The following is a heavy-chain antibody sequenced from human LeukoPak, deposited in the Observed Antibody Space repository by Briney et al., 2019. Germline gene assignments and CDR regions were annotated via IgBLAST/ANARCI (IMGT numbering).Heavy chain of an antibody. CDR2: IIPICGAA. CDR3: ARVRDQYSSSWYWFFQH. V-gene: IGHV1-69*01. D-gene: IGHD6-13*01. Sequence: SVKVSCKSSVGTFSSYAVSWVRQAPVEELEWVGGIIPICGAANYAQKFQGRVTITADESTSTAYMELSSLRSEDTAVYYCARVRDQYSSSWYWFFQHWGQGTLVSVSS. J-gene: IGHJ1*01. CDR1: VGTFSSYA.